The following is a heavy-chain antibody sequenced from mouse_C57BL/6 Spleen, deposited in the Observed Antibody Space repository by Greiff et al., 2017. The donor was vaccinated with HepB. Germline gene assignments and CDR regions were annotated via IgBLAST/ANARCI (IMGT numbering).Heavy chain of an antibody. CDR2: ISYDGSN. J-gene: IGHJ4*01. Sequence: EVQLVESGPGLVKPSQSLSLTCSVTGYSITSGYYWNWIRQFPGNKLEWMGYISYDGSNNYNPSLKNRISITRDTSKNQFFLKLNSVTTEDTATYYCARDYYGQYYYAMDYWGQGTSVTVSS. CDR3: ARDYYGQYYYAMDY. CDR1: GYSITSGYY. V-gene: IGHV3-6*01. D-gene: IGHD1-1*01.